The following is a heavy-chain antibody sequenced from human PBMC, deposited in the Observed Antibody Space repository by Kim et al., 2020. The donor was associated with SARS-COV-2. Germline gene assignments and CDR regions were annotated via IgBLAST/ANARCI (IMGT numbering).Heavy chain of an antibody. CDR2: INHSGST. J-gene: IGHJ5*02. D-gene: IGHD3-9*01. Sequence: SETLSLTCAVYGGSFSGYYWSWIRQPPGKGLEWIGEINHSGSTNYNPSLKSRVTISVDTSKNQFSLKLSSVTAADTAVYYCARDRLRYFDWLLYPYNWFDPWGQGTLVTVSS. CDR1: GGSFSGYY. CDR3: ARDRLRYFDWLLYPYNWFDP. V-gene: IGHV4-34*01.